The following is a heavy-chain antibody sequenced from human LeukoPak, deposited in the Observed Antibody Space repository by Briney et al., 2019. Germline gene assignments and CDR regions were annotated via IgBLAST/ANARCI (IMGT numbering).Heavy chain of an antibody. V-gene: IGHV3-21*01. Sequence: PGGSLRLSCAASGFTFSSYSMNWVRQAPGKGLEWVSSISSSSSYIYYADSVKGRFTISRDNAKNSLYLQMNSLRAEDTAVYYCARDGAIYDILTGYYWDYWGQGTLVTVSS. D-gene: IGHD3-9*01. CDR3: ARDGAIYDILTGYYWDY. CDR2: ISSSSSYI. CDR1: GFTFSSYS. J-gene: IGHJ4*02.